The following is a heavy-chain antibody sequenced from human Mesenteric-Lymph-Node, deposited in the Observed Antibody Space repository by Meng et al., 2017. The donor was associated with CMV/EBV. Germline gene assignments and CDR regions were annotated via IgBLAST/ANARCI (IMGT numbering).Heavy chain of an antibody. V-gene: IGHV3-53*01. CDR1: GFTVSSNY. J-gene: IGHJ4*02. CDR3: ATSGATYYDFWSGYSPGPFDY. D-gene: IGHD3-3*01. Sequence: SWAASGFTVSSNYMSWVRQAPGKGLEWVSVIYSGGSTYYADSVKGRFTISRDNSKNTLYLQMNSLRAEDTAVYYCATSGATYYDFWSGYSPGPFDYWGQGTLVTVSS. CDR2: IYSGGST.